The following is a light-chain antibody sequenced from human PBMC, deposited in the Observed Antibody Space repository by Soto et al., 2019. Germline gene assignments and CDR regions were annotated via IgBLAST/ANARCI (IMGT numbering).Light chain of an antibody. CDR3: CSYAGSYPVV. J-gene: IGLJ2*01. CDR2: DVS. V-gene: IGLV2-11*01. CDR1: SSDVGGYNY. Sequence: QSALTQPRSVSGSPGQSVTISCTGTSSDVGGYNYVSGYQQHPGKAPKLTIYDVSKRPSGVPDRFSRSKSGNTASLTLSGLQAHDQADYYSCSYAGSYPVVFGRGA.